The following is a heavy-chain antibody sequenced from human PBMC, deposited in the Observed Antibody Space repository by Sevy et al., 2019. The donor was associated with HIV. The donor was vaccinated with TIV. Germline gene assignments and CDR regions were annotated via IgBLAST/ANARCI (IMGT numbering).Heavy chain of an antibody. CDR1: GGSFSGYY. Sequence: SETLSLTCAVYGGSFSGYYWSWIRQPPGKGLERIGEINHSGSTKYNPSLKSRVTISVDTSKNQFSLKLSSVTAADTAVYYCARIAAAGIPSTLGGMDVWGQGTTVTVSS. CDR2: INHSGST. D-gene: IGHD6-13*01. CDR3: ARIAAAGIPSTLGGMDV. V-gene: IGHV4-34*01. J-gene: IGHJ6*02.